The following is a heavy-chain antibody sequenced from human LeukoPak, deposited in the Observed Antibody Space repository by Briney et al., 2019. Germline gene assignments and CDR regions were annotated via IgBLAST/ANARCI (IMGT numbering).Heavy chain of an antibody. CDR3: ARVGGWELLYSAFDI. CDR1: GGSFSGYY. CDR2: INHSGST. J-gene: IGHJ3*02. D-gene: IGHD1-26*01. V-gene: IGHV4-34*01. Sequence: SETLSLTCAVYGGSFSGYYWSWIRQPPGKGLEWIGEINHSGSTNYNPSLKSRVTISVDTSKNQFSLKLSSVTAADTAVYYCARVGGWELLYSAFDIWGQGTMVTVSS.